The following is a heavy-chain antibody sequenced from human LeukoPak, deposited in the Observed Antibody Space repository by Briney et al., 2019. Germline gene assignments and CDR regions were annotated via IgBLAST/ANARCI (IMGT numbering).Heavy chain of an antibody. J-gene: IGHJ4*02. CDR1: GGSISSSSYY. V-gene: IGHV4-39*07. CDR3: ARTNFGVVNF. CDR2: IYYSGST. D-gene: IGHD3-3*01. Sequence: SETLSLTCTVSGGSISSSSYYWGWIRQPPGKGLEWIGSIYYSGSTYYNLSLKSRVTISVDTSKNQFSLKLSSVTAADTAVYYCARTNFGVVNFGGQGTLVTVSS.